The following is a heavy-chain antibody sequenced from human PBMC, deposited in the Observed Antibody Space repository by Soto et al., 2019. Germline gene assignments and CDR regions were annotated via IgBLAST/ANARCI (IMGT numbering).Heavy chain of an antibody. CDR3: AREGLELSGGWFDP. D-gene: IGHD3-10*01. Sequence: SETLSLTCTVSGGSVSSGSYFWSWIRQPPGKGLEWIGYMYYSGSTNYNPSLKSRVTISVDTSKNQFSLKLSSVTAADTAVYYCAREGLELSGGWFDPWGQGTLVTVSS. V-gene: IGHV4-61*01. J-gene: IGHJ5*02. CDR2: MYYSGST. CDR1: GGSVSSGSYF.